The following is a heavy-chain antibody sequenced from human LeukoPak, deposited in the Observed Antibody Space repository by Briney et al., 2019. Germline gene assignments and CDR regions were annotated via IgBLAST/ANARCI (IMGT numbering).Heavy chain of an antibody. D-gene: IGHD2-21*01. CDR2: ISNSGSSI. J-gene: IGHJ2*01. V-gene: IGHV3-48*03. CDR1: GFTFSSYE. Sequence: GGSLRLSCAASGFTFSSYEMNWVRQAPGKGLEWISYISNSGSSIFYADSVKGRFTIARDNARSSLYLQMNSLRAEDTAVYYCARAHGDWYFDLWGRGTLVTVSS. CDR3: ARAHGDWYFDL.